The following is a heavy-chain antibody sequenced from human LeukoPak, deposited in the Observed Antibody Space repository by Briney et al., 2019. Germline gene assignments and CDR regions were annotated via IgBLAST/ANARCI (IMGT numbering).Heavy chain of an antibody. CDR3: AREDFFTPHS. D-gene: IGHD3/OR15-3a*01. CDR2: IGHSSIGYSSDHL. J-gene: IGHJ4*02. Sequence: GGSLRLSCAASGFTFSSFWMHWVRQAPGKGLEWVSSIGHSSIGYSSDHLKYADSVKGRFTISRDNAKNSLYLQMDSLRAEDTAVYFCAREDFFTPHSWGQGTLVTVSS. CDR1: GFTFSSFW. V-gene: IGHV3-21*04.